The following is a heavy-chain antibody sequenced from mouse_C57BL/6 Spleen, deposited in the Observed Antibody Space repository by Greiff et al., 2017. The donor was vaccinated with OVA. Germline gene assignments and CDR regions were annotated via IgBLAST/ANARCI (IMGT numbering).Heavy chain of an antibody. J-gene: IGHJ3*01. Sequence: VQLKESGAELARPGASVKLSCKASGYTFTSYGISWVKQRTGQGLEWIGEIYPRSGNTYYNEKFKGKATLTADKSSSTAYMELRSLTSEDSAVYFCARREGFAYWGQGTLVTVSA. CDR2: IYPRSGNT. CDR3: ARREGFAY. CDR1: GYTFTSYG. V-gene: IGHV1-81*01.